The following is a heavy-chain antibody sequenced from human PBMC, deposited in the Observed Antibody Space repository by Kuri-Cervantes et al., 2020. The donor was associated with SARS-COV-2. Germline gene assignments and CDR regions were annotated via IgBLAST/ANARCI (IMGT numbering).Heavy chain of an antibody. D-gene: IGHD6-13*01. Sequence: LRLSCTVSGGSISSGGYYWSWIRQHPGKGLEWIGYIYYSGSTYYNPSLKSRVTISVDTSKNQFSLKLSSVTAADTAVYYCARVRGQLVDHYYYMDVWGKGTTVTVSS. CDR2: IYYSGST. V-gene: IGHV4-31*03. J-gene: IGHJ6*03. CDR3: ARVRGQLVDHYYYMDV. CDR1: GGSISSGGYY.